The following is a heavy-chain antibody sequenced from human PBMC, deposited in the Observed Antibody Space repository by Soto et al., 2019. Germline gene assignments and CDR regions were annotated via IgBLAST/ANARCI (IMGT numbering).Heavy chain of an antibody. CDR1: GGSISSSSYY. CDR3: ARWRLDNWNDVGGPFEY. Sequence: PSETLSLTCTVSGGSISSSSYYWGWIRQPPGKGLECVGTIYHSGSTNYNPSLKSRVTISVDKSKNQFSLKLSSVTAADTAVYYCARWRLDNWNDVGGPFEYWGQGTLVTVSS. CDR2: IYHSGST. D-gene: IGHD1-1*01. J-gene: IGHJ4*02. V-gene: IGHV4-39*07.